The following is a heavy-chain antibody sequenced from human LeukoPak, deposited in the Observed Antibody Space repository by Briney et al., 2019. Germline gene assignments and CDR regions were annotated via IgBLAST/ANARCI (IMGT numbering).Heavy chain of an antibody. CDR2: IYTSGST. J-gene: IGHJ6*03. CDR1: GGSISSYY. Sequence: SETLSLTCTVSGGSISSYYWSWMRQPAGKGLEWIGRIYTSGSTNYNPSLKSRVTMSVDTSKNQFSLKLSSVTAADTAVYYCARERGQHYYGSGSYYTPPSYYYYMDVWGKGTTVTISS. V-gene: IGHV4-4*07. D-gene: IGHD3-10*01. CDR3: ARERGQHYYGSGSYYTPPSYYYYMDV.